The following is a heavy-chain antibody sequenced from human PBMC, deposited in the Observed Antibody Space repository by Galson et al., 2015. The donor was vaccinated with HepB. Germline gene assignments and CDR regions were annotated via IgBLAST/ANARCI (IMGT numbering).Heavy chain of an antibody. CDR2: INPSGGST. V-gene: IGHV1-46*01. CDR1: GYTFTSYY. D-gene: IGHD6-13*01. Sequence: SVKVSCKASGYTFTSYYMHWVRQAPGQGLEWMGIINPSGGSTSYAQKFQGRVTMTRDTSTSTVYMELSSLRSEDTAVYYCARPAAGNHYYYGMDVWGQGTTVTVSS. CDR3: ARPAAGNHYYYGMDV. J-gene: IGHJ6*02.